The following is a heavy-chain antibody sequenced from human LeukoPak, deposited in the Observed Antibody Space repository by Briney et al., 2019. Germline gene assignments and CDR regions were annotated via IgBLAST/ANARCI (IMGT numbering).Heavy chain of an antibody. Sequence: ASGKVSCKASGYTFTSYAMHWVRQAPGQRLEWMGWINAGNGNTKYSQKFQGRVTITRDTSASTAYMELSSLRSEDTAVYYCAREGVYSSSWYFGYWGQGTLVTVSS. J-gene: IGHJ4*02. V-gene: IGHV1-3*01. D-gene: IGHD6-13*01. CDR2: INAGNGNT. CDR3: AREGVYSSSWYFGY. CDR1: GYTFTSYA.